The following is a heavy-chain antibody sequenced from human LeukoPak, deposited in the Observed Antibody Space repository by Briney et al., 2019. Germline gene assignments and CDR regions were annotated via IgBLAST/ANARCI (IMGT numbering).Heavy chain of an antibody. CDR3: ARHNRPRYFDY. CDR2: LYYSGGT. Sequence: PSETLSLTCTVSGGSISSSSYYWGWIRQPPGKGLEWIGPLYYSGGTSYNPSLRSRVNISVDTSKNHYSVNLTSVTAADTAVYYCARHNRPRYFDYWGQGTLVTVSS. CDR1: GGSISSSSYY. D-gene: IGHD1-14*01. V-gene: IGHV4-39*01. J-gene: IGHJ4*02.